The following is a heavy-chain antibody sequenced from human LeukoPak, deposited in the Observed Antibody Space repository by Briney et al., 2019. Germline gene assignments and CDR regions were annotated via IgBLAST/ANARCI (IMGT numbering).Heavy chain of an antibody. J-gene: IGHJ4*02. CDR2: ISCSGGST. CDR3: ARSFAY. Sequence: GGTLRLSCATAGFTFSSYGMSWVRKAPGKGLEWVSAISCSGGSTYYADSVKGRFTISSDNAKNSLYLQMNSLRAEDTAVYYCARSFAYWGQGTLVTVSS. V-gene: IGHV3-23*01. CDR1: GFTFSSYG.